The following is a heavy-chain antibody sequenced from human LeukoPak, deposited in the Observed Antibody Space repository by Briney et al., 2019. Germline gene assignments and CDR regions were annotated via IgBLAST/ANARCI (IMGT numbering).Heavy chain of an antibody. CDR1: GGSISDDA. Sequence: SETLSLTCSVSGGSISDDAWAWIRRPPGGGLEWIGHIHYTGNTDYNPSLKSRVTLSLDTPKNQFSLKVSSVTAADTAVYYCAKLSHIAAAGAYSYHSLNIWSQGTTVTVSS. V-gene: IGHV4-59*08. D-gene: IGHD6-13*01. CDR3: AKLSHIAAAGAYSYHSLNI. CDR2: IHYTGNT. J-gene: IGHJ6*02.